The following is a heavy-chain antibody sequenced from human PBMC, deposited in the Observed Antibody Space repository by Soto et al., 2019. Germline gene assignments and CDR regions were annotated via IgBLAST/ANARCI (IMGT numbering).Heavy chain of an antibody. J-gene: IGHJ4*02. V-gene: IGHV4-39*01. CDR1: GGSISSSSYY. Sequence: SETLSLTCTVSGGSISSSSYYWGWIRQPPGKGLEWIGSIYYSGSTYYNPSLKSRVTISVDTSKNQFSLKLSSVTAADTAVYYCARQGLVPAAMHYWGQGTLVTVFS. CDR2: IYYSGST. D-gene: IGHD2-2*01. CDR3: ARQGLVPAAMHY.